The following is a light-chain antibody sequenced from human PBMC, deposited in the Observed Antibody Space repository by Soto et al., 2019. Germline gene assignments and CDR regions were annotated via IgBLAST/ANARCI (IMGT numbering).Light chain of an antibody. CDR3: QQYNNWPPSA. CDR1: QSVSSN. V-gene: IGKV3-15*01. Sequence: EIVMTQSSATLSVSPGERATLSCRASQSVSSNLAWYQQKPGQAPRLLIYAASARATGIPARFSGSGSGTEFTLTISTLQSEDFAAYYCQQYNNWPPSAFGQGTKVEIK. J-gene: IGKJ1*01. CDR2: AAS.